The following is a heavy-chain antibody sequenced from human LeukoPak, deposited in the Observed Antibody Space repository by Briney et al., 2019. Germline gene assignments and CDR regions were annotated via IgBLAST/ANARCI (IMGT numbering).Heavy chain of an antibody. J-gene: IGHJ4*02. CDR1: GASISGYY. CDR2: IYYTGST. D-gene: IGHD5-24*01. CDR3: ARENWRDGYVGSK. Sequence: SETLSLTCTVSGASISGYYWSWIRQPPGKGLEWIGYIYYTGSTNYNPSLKSRVTISADTSKNHFSLKLNSVTAADTAVYYCARENWRDGYVGSKWGQGTLVTVSS. V-gene: IGHV4-59*12.